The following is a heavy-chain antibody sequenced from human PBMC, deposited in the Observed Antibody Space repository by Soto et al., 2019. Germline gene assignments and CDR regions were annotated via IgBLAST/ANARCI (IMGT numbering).Heavy chain of an antibody. J-gene: IGHJ4*02. D-gene: IGHD3-9*01. Sequence: GGSLRLSCAASGFTFSSYGMHWVCQAPGKGLEWVAVISYDGSNKYYADSVKGRFTISRDNSKNTLYLQMNSLRAEDTAVYYCAKVKGYYDILTGSYFDYWGQGTLVTVSS. CDR2: ISYDGSNK. CDR3: AKVKGYYDILTGSYFDY. CDR1: GFTFSSYG. V-gene: IGHV3-30*18.